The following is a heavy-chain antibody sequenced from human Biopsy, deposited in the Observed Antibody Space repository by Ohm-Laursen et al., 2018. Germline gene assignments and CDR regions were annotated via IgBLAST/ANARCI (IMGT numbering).Heavy chain of an antibody. CDR1: GFIFSDYG. J-gene: IGHJ4*01. CDR2: ISGSSNNI. Sequence: SLRLSCSASGFIFSDYGMHWVRQAPGKGLEWVSGISGSSNNIIYADSVRGRFTISRDNAKSSLYLEMNSLRSEDTSFYYCTKRRTAVRPFDSWGHGTLVTVSS. D-gene: IGHD6-25*01. CDR3: TKRRTAVRPFDS. V-gene: IGHV3-9*01.